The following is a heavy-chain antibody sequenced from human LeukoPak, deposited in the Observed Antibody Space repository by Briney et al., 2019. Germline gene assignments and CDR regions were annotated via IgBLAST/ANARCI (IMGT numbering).Heavy chain of an antibody. J-gene: IGHJ5*02. CDR2: IIPIFGTA. CDR1: GGTFSSYA. V-gene: IGHV1-69*13. Sequence: SVKVSCKASGGTFSSYAISWVRQAPGQGLEWMGGIIPIFGTANYTQKFQGRVTITADESTSTAYMELSSLRSEDTAVYYCASALPHLGYCSSTSCPNWFDPWGQGTLVTVSS. D-gene: IGHD2-2*01. CDR3: ASALPHLGYCSSTSCPNWFDP.